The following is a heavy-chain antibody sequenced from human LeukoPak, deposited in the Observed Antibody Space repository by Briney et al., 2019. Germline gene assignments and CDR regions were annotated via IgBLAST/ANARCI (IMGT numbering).Heavy chain of an antibody. CDR2: INSSGGST. J-gene: IGHJ4*02. Sequence: ASVKVSCKASGYTFTSYYMHWVRQAPGQGLEWMGIINSSGGSTSYAQTFQGRVTMTRDTSTSTVYMELSSLRSEDTAVYYCARDHGIRGYNYGYAKTFDYWGQGTLVTVSS. CDR1: GYTFTSYY. CDR3: ARDHGIRGYNYGYAKTFDY. V-gene: IGHV1-46*01. D-gene: IGHD5-18*01.